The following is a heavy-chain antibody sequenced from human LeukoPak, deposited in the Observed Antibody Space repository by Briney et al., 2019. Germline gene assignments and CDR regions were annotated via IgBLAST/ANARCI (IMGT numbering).Heavy chain of an antibody. CDR3: TREQYYYGRASDY. CDR1: GFTFSSYE. D-gene: IGHD3-10*01. Sequence: SGGSLRLSCAASGFTFSSYEMNWVRQAPGKGLEWVSYISSSGSTIYYADSVKGRFTISRDNSKNTLYLQMNSLRAEDTAMYYCTREQYYYGRASDYWGQGTLVTVSS. J-gene: IGHJ4*02. CDR2: ISSSGSTI. V-gene: IGHV3-48*03.